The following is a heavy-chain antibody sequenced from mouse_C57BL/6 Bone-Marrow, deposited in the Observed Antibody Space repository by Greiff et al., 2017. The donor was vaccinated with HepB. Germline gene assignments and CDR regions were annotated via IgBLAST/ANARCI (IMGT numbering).Heavy chain of an antibody. D-gene: IGHD2-4*01. CDR1: GFTFSSHA. V-gene: IGHV5-9-1*02. CDR3: TRDEDYYDYDGFAY. CDR2: ISSGGDYI. Sequence: EVHLVESGEGLVKPGGSLKLSCAASGFTFSSHAMSWVRQTPEKRLEWVAYISSGGDYIYYADTVKGRFTISRDNARNTLYLQMSSLKSEDTAMYYCTRDEDYYDYDGFAYWGQGTLVTVSA. J-gene: IGHJ3*01.